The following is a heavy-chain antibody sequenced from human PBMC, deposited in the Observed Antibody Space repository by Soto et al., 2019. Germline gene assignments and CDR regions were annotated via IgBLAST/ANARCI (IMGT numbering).Heavy chain of an antibody. J-gene: IGHJ4*02. D-gene: IGHD3-10*01. CDR2: ISGSGGST. V-gene: IGHV3-23*01. CDR1: GFTFSSYA. Sequence: PGGSLRLSCAASGFTFSSYAMSWVRQAPGKGLEWVSAISGSGGSTYYADSVKGRFTISRDNSKNTLYLQMNSLRAEDTAVYYCAKANTYYYGSGSYYFDYWGQGTLVTVSS. CDR3: AKANTYYYGSGSYYFDY.